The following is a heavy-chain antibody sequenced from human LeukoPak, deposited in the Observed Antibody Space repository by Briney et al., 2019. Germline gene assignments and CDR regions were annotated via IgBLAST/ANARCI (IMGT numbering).Heavy chain of an antibody. CDR1: GGSISSYH. J-gene: IGHJ4*02. CDR3: ARGRITMVRGDFRGPFDY. V-gene: IGHV4-59*12. CDR2: IYSSGST. Sequence: PSETLSLTCTVSGGSISSYHWSWIRQPPGKGLQWIGFIYSSGSTNFNPSLKSRVTISVDTSKNQFSLKLSSVTAADTAVYYCARGRITMVRGDFRGPFDYWGQGTLVTVSS. D-gene: IGHD3-10*01.